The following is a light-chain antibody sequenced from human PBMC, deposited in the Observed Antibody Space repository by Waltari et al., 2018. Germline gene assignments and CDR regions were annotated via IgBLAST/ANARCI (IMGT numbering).Light chain of an antibody. CDR1: KLGDKR. CDR2: QDS. Sequence: SQELTQPPSVSVSPGQTASITCSGDKLGDKRGCWYQHKPGHSPVLVMYQDSKRPSGIPERFSGSSSGNTATLTISGTQAMDEADYYCQAWDSTAPDVVCGGGTKLTGL. V-gene: IGLV3-1*01. CDR3: QAWDSTAPDVV. J-gene: IGLJ2*01.